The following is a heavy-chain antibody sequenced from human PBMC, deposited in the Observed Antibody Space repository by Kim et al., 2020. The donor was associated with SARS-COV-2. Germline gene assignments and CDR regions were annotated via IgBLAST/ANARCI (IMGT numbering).Heavy chain of an antibody. D-gene: IGHD2-15*01. V-gene: IGHV5-51*01. CDR2: SDT. J-gene: IGHJ4*02. Sequence: SDTRYSPSFQGQVTISADKSISTAYMQWSSLKASDTAMYYCARLAASGGYWGQGTLVTVSS. CDR3: ARLAASGGY.